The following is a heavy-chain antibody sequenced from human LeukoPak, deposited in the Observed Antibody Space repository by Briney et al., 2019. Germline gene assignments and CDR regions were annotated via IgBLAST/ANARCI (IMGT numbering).Heavy chain of an antibody. V-gene: IGHV1-8*01. J-gene: IGHJ5*02. CDR3: ARGRGGWYFDP. Sequence: GASVKVSCKASGYTFTSFDINWVRQAPGQGLEWMGWMNPTSSITGYVQKFQGRVTMTTNTSISTAYMELNSLRSEDTAVYYCARGRGGWYFDPWGQGTLVTVSS. CDR1: GYTFTSFD. CDR2: MNPTSSIT. D-gene: IGHD6-19*01.